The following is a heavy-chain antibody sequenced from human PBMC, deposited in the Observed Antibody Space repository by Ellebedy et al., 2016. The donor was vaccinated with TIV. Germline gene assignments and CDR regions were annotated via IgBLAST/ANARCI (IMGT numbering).Heavy chain of an antibody. CDR3: GRSDTTMPGDYIDF. CDR1: GFTFSSYW. J-gene: IGHJ4*02. D-gene: IGHD1-1*01. CDR2: INSDGSNT. Sequence: GESLKISXAASGFTFSSYWMHWVRQAPGKGPVWVSRINSDGSNTNYADSVKGRFTISRDNSKHTSYLHMPSLRAEDSALYYCGRSDTTMPGDYIDFWGQGTRVTVSS. V-gene: IGHV3-74*01.